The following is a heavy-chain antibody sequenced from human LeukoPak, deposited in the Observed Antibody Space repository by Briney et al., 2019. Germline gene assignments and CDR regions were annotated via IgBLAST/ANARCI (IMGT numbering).Heavy chain of an antibody. CDR2: IWSDASNR. Sequence: PGRSLRLSCAASGFIFSHYGMHWVRQAPGKGLEWVAVIWSDASNRFYAGSVKGRFTISRDNSQNTLFLQMNSLRAEDTAMYYCARGSALTMGIDPWGQGTLVTVSS. V-gene: IGHV3-33*01. CDR1: GFIFSHYG. CDR3: ARGSALTMGIDP. J-gene: IGHJ5*01. D-gene: IGHD3-10*01.